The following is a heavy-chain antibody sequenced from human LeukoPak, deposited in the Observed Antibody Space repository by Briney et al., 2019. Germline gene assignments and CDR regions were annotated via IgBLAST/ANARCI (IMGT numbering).Heavy chain of an antibody. D-gene: IGHD3-10*01. CDR1: GGAFSSYA. J-gene: IGHJ4*02. CDR2: IIPILGIA. V-gene: IGHV1-69*04. CDR3: ASGGTEGGELYSW. Sequence: SVKVSCKASGGAFSSYAISWVRQAPGQGLEWMGRIIPILGIANYAQKFQGRVTITADKSTSTAYMELSSLRSEDTAVYYCASGGTEGGELYSWWGQGTLVTVSS.